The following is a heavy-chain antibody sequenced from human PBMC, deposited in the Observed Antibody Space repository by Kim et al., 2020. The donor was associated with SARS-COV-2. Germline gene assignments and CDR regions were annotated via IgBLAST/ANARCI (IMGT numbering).Heavy chain of an antibody. CDR2: INAGVGHT. J-gene: IGHJ4*02. V-gene: IGHV1-3*01. CDR3: ARITAAATKSFDY. Sequence: ASVKVSCKASGYTFTDYPIHWVRQAPGQRPEWMGWINAGVGHTKYSEKFQVRVTITSDTSASTVYMELYSLRSEDTAVYYCARITAAATKSFDYWGQGTLVTVST. D-gene: IGHD2-15*01. CDR1: GYTFTDYP.